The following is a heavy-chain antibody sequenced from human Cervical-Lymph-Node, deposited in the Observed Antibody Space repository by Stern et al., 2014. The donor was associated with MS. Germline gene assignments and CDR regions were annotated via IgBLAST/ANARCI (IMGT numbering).Heavy chain of an antibody. CDR2: ISYDGRNK. Sequence: QVQLGESGGGVVQPGRSLRLSCAASGFTFRSYGMHWVRQAPGKGLEWVAIISYDGRNKHYTDSVKGRFTISRDNSKNTLYLQMTSLRAEDTAVYYCAKDLTAVALYLEYWGQGAVVTVSS. J-gene: IGHJ4*02. CDR3: AKDLTAVALYLEY. V-gene: IGHV3-30*18. CDR1: GFTFRSYG. D-gene: IGHD6-13*01.